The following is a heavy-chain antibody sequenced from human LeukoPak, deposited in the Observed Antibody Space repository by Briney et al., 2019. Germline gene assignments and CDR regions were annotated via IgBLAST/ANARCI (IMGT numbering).Heavy chain of an antibody. CDR3: ARVGYYGSGSPGGFDY. CDR1: GVTFSSCS. V-gene: IGHV3-48*02. Sequence: GGSLRLSCAASGVTFSSCSMNWVRQAPGKGLEWISYISRSGSIHYADSVKGRFSISRDNAKNSLYLQMNSLRDEDTAVYYCARVGYYGSGSPGGFDYWGQGALVTVSS. CDR2: ISRSGSI. J-gene: IGHJ4*02. D-gene: IGHD3-10*01.